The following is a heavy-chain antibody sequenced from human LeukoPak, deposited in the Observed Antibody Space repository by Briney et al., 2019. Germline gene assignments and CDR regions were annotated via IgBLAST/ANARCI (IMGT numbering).Heavy chain of an antibody. CDR2: IHTSGST. V-gene: IGHV4-4*07. J-gene: IGHJ4*01. CDR1: GGSISTYY. D-gene: IGHD6-19*01. Sequence: SETLSLTCSVSGGSISTYYWSWIRQPAGKGLEWIAQIHTSGSTNFNPSLKSRVSISMDTPNNQFSLMISSVTAADAAIYYCAGRGLSTGWTFDYWGHGTLVTVSS. CDR3: AGRGLSTGWTFDY.